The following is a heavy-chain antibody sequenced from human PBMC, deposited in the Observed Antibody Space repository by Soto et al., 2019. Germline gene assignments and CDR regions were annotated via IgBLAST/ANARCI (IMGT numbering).Heavy chain of an antibody. D-gene: IGHD3-3*01. CDR1: GFTFSSYG. Sequence: AGALRLSCAASGFTFSSYGMHWVRQAPGKGLEWVAVISYDGSNKYYADSVKGRFTISRDKSKNKLYLQMNSLRAEDTAVYYCAKDQGSTIFGVVDDWGQGTLVTVSS. J-gene: IGHJ4*02. CDR2: ISYDGSNK. CDR3: AKDQGSTIFGVVDD. V-gene: IGHV3-30*18.